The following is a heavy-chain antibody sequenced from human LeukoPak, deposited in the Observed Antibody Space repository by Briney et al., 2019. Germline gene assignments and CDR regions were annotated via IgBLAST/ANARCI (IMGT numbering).Heavy chain of an antibody. Sequence: SETLSLTCTVSGGSISSYYWSWIRQPPGKGLEWIGYIYYSGSTNYNPSLKSRVTISVDTSKNQLSLELSSVTAADTAVYYCARGPYKYDGSGAFDIWGQGTMVTVSS. V-gene: IGHV4-59*01. CDR2: IYYSGST. D-gene: IGHD3-22*01. CDR1: GGSISSYY. CDR3: ARGPYKYDGSGAFDI. J-gene: IGHJ3*02.